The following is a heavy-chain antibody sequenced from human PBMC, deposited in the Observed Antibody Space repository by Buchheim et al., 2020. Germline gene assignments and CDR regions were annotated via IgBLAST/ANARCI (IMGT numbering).Heavy chain of an antibody. CDR2: IIPVLGRP. CDR1: GDTFSNYA. Sequence: QVQLVQSGAEVKKPGSSVKVSCKASGDTFSNYAVSWVRQAPGRGLEYMGKIIPVLGRPNYAQRFQGGVTITADRSTNTAFMELRNLRSEDTAVYYCARAPYYYDSPLGDWYYDLWGRGT. J-gene: IGHJ2*01. D-gene: IGHD3-22*01. CDR3: ARAPYYYDSPLGDWYYDL. V-gene: IGHV1-69*04.